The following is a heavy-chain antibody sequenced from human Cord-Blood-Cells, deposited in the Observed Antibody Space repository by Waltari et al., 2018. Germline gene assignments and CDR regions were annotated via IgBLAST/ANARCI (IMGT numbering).Heavy chain of an antibody. CDR2: IIPILGIA. V-gene: IGHV1-69*09. Sequence: QVQLVKSGAGVKKPGSSVKVSCKASGGTFSSSAISWVRQAPGQGLEWMGRIIPILGIANYAQKCQGRVTITADKSTSTAYMELSSLRSEDTAVYYCARDLFPHYNWNSFFDYWGQGTLVTVSS. CDR1: GGTFSSSA. D-gene: IGHD1-7*01. CDR3: ARDLFPHYNWNSFFDY. J-gene: IGHJ4*02.